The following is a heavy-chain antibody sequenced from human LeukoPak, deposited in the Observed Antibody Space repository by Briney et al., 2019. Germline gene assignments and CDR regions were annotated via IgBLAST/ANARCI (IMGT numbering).Heavy chain of an antibody. CDR1: GYSISSGFY. Sequence: SETLSLTCAVSGYSISSGFYWGWIRQPPRKGLEWIGSINHSGSAYYNPSLKSRVTISIDTSKNHFSLILSSVTAADTAMYYCARGGNFAFWGEGTLVTVSS. J-gene: IGHJ4*02. CDR2: INHSGSA. V-gene: IGHV4-38-2*01. CDR3: ARGGNFAF.